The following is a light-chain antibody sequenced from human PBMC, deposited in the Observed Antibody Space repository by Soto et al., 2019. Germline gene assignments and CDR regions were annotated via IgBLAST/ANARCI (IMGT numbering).Light chain of an antibody. Sequence: AIRMTQSPSSFSASTGDRVTITCRASQGISSYLAWYQQEPGKAPKLLIYAASTLQSGVPSRFSGSGSGADFTLTISCLQSEDFATYYCQQYYSYLRTFGQGTKVDIK. CDR1: QGISSY. V-gene: IGKV1-8*01. CDR2: AAS. J-gene: IGKJ1*01. CDR3: QQYYSYLRT.